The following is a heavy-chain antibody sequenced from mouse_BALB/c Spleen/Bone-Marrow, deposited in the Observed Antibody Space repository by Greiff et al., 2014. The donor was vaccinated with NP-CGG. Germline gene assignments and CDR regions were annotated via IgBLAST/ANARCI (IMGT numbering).Heavy chain of an antibody. CDR1: GISITTGNYR. D-gene: IGHD2-1*01. J-gene: IGHJ2*01. CDR3: ARFYGNYFDY. CDR2: IYYSGTI. V-gene: IGHV3-5*02. Sequence: DVMLVESGPGLVKPSQTVSLTRTVTGISITTGNYRWSWIRQFPGNKLEWIGYIYYSGTITYNPSLTSRTTITRDTSKNQFFLEMNSLTAEDTATYYCARFYGNYFDYWGQGTTLTVSS.